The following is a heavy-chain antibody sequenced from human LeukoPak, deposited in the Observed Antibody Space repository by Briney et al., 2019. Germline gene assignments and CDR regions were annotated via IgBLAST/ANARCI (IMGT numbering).Heavy chain of an antibody. CDR1: GFTFSSYA. V-gene: IGHV3-64*01. D-gene: IGHD6-19*01. Sequence: GGSLRLSCAPSGFTFSSYAMHWVSQAPGKGLEYVSAICSNGGSTYYANSVKGRFTISRDNSKNTLYHQMGSLRAEDMAVYYCARGATYSSGWYYFDYWGQGTLVTVSS. CDR2: ICSNGGST. CDR3: ARGATYSSGWYYFDY. J-gene: IGHJ4*02.